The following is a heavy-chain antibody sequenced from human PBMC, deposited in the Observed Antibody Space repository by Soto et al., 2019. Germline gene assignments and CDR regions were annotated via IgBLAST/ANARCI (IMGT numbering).Heavy chain of an antibody. CDR2: IIPIFGTA. Sequence: QVQLVQSGAEVKKPGSSVKVSCKASGGTFSSYAICWVRQAPGQGLEWMGGIIPIFGTANYAQKFQGRVTITADKSTSTAYMELSSLRSEDTAVYYCARYTFGGVIADYYFDYWGQGTLVTVSS. D-gene: IGHD3-16*02. CDR1: GGTFSSYA. V-gene: IGHV1-69*06. J-gene: IGHJ4*02. CDR3: ARYTFGGVIADYYFDY.